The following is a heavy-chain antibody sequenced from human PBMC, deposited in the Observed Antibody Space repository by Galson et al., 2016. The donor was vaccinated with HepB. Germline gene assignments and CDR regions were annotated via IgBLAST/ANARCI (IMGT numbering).Heavy chain of an antibody. CDR3: ARERGYLRISIVGVATEGYGLDV. CDR2: TIPMYGTV. V-gene: IGHV1-69*13. D-gene: IGHD3-3*01. Sequence: SVKVSCKASGGSFRSHAIIWVRQAPGQGLEWMGGTIPMYGTVKYSQKFQGRVTITADESTGTGYLELSSLTSDDTAVYYCARERGYLRISIVGVATEGYGLDVWGQGTTVTVSS. J-gene: IGHJ6*02. CDR1: GGSFRSHA.